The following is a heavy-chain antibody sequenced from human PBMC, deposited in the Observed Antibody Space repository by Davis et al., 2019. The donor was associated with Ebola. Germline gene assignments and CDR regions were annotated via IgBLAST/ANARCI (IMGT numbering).Heavy chain of an antibody. D-gene: IGHD3-16*01. J-gene: IGHJ4*02. Sequence: MPGGSLRLSCTVSGGSISSSSYYWGWIRQPPGKGLEWIGSIYYSGSTYYNPSLKSRVTISVDTSKNQFSLKLSSVTAADTAVYYCARVPFGPTWPHFDYWGQGTLVTVSS. CDR1: GGSISSSSYY. CDR2: IYYSGST. CDR3: ARVPFGPTWPHFDY. V-gene: IGHV4-39*01.